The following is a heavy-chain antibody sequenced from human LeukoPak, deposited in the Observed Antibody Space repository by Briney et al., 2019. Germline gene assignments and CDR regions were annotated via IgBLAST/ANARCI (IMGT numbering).Heavy chain of an antibody. D-gene: IGHD1-26*01. CDR1: GYTFTGYY. V-gene: IGHV1-2*02. CDR2: INPNSGDT. CDR3: ARRRLSGGSVAGSFDP. Sequence: ASVKVSCKASGYTFTGYYIHWVRQAPGQGLEWMGWINPNSGDTSYAQKFQGRVTMTRDTSINTAYLQWSSLQASDTAMYYCARRRLSGGSVAGSFDPWGQGTLVTVSS. J-gene: IGHJ5*02.